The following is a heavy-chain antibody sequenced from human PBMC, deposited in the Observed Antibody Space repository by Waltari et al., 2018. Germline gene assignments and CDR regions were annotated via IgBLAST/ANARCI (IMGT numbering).Heavy chain of an antibody. CDR3: ARGTHGFDP. CDR1: GGCTGSGDYY. J-gene: IGHJ5*02. V-gene: IGHV4-30-4*08. CDR2: IYHSGNT. Sequence: QVQVQDSGPGLVEPSLTLSLTCTCFGGCTGSGDYYWGWIRQPPGKGLEWIGFIYHSGNTHYNPSLKSRITMSVDTSKNQFSLNLNSVNAADTAVYYCARGTHGFDPWGQGTLVTVSS.